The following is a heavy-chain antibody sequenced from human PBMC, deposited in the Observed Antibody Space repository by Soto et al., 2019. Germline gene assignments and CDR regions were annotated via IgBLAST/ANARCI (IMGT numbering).Heavy chain of an antibody. CDR1: GGSISSYY. CDR2: IYYSGST. J-gene: IGHJ4*02. Sequence: SETLSLTCTVSGGSISSYYWSWIRQPPGKGLEWIGYIYYSGSTNYNPSLKSRVTISVDTSKNQFSLKLSSVTAADTAVYYCARVGRIRGYFDYWGQGTLVTVSS. CDR3: ARVGRIRGYFDY. V-gene: IGHV4-59*01. D-gene: IGHD3-10*01.